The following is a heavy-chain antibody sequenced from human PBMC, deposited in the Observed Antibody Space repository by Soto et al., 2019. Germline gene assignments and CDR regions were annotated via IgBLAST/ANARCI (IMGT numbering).Heavy chain of an antibody. D-gene: IGHD6-19*01. CDR2: ISYDGSNK. Sequence: QVQLVESGGGVVQPGRSLRLSCAASGFTFSSYGMHWVRQAPGKGLEWVAVISYDGSNKYYADSVKGRFTISRDNSKHKLYLQMNSLRAEDTAVYYCAKIRYSSEPDAFDIWGQGTMVTVSS. J-gene: IGHJ3*02. CDR3: AKIRYSSEPDAFDI. CDR1: GFTFSSYG. V-gene: IGHV3-30*18.